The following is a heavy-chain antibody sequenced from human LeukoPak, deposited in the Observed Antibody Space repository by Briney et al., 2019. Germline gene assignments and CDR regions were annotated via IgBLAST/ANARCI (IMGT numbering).Heavy chain of an antibody. CDR3: ARDRGGMDV. CDR2: ISSSSSYI. Sequence: GGSLRLSCAASGFTFSSYSMNWVRQAPGKGLEWVSFISSSSSYIYYADLVKGRFTISGDNAKNSLYLQMNSLRAEDTAVYYCARDRGGMDVWGQGTTVTVSS. J-gene: IGHJ6*02. CDR1: GFTFSSYS. V-gene: IGHV3-21*01.